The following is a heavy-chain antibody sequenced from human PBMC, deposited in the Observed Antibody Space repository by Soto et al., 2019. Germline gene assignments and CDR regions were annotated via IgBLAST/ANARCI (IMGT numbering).Heavy chain of an antibody. V-gene: IGHV3-15*07. CDR3: TTASLRPLGELSPFDY. Sequence: EVQLVESGGGLVKPGGSLRLSCAASGFTFSNAWMNWVRQAPGKGLEWVGRIKSKTDGGTTDYAAPVKGRFTISRDDSTNTVYLQRNGLKPEDTAVYYCTTASLRPLGELSPFDYWGQGTLVTVSS. CDR2: IKSKTDGGTT. CDR1: GFTFSNAW. D-gene: IGHD3-16*02. J-gene: IGHJ4*02.